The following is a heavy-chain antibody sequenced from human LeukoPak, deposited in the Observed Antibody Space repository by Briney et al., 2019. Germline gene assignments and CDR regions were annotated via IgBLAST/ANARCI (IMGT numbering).Heavy chain of an antibody. V-gene: IGHV4-38-2*01. D-gene: IGHD1-26*01. Sequence: SETLSLTCAVSCYSISSGYYWGWIRQPPGKGLEWIGSIYHSGSNYYNPSLKSRVTMSVDTSKNQFSLKLSSVTAADTAVYYCARPIVGATSIDYWGQGTLVTVSS. CDR1: CYSISSGYY. CDR2: IYHSGSN. J-gene: IGHJ4*02. CDR3: ARPIVGATSIDY.